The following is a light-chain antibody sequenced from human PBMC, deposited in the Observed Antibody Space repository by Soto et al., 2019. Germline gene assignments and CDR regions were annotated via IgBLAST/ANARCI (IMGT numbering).Light chain of an antibody. CDR3: CSYAGSSTIV. CDR1: SSDVGIYDL. V-gene: IGLV2-23*02. Sequence: QSVLTQTASVSGSPGQSIIISCTGTSSDVGIYDLVSWYKHHPGRAPQLIIYEVTKRPSGVSNRFSGSKSGNTAFLTISCLQDEDEADDYCCSYAGSSTIVIGIGTKLTVL. CDR2: EVT. J-gene: IGLJ1*01.